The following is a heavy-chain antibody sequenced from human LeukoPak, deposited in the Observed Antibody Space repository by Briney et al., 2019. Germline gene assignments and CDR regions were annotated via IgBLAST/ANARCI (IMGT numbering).Heavy chain of an antibody. V-gene: IGHV4-34*01. J-gene: IGHJ5*02. CDR2: INHSGST. Sequence: PSETLSLTCAVYGGSFSGYYWSWIRQPPGKGLEWIGEINHSGSTNYNPSLKSRVTISVDTSKNQFSLKLSSVTAADTAVYYCARGGRVTIFGVVHANNWFDPWGQGTLVTVSS. D-gene: IGHD3-3*01. CDR3: ARGGRVTIFGVVHANNWFDP. CDR1: GGSFSGYY.